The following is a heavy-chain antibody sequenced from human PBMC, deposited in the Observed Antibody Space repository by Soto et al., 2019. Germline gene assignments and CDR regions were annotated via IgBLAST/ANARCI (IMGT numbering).Heavy chain of an antibody. Sequence: EVQLLESGGGLVQPGGSLRLSCAASGFTFSSYAMSWVRQAPGKGLEWVSAISGSGGSTYYADSVKGRFTISRANSKNTLYLQMTSLRAEDTAVDYCAKDRAVSTPHYFDYWGQGTLVTVSS. V-gene: IGHV3-23*01. CDR2: ISGSGGST. J-gene: IGHJ4*02. CDR3: AKDRAVSTPHYFDY. D-gene: IGHD4-17*01. CDR1: GFTFSSYA.